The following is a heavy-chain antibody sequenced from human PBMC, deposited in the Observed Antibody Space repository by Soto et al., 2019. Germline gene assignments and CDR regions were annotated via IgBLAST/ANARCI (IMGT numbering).Heavy chain of an antibody. D-gene: IGHD5-12*01. Sequence: QVQLVQSGAEVKKPGSSVKVSCKASGGTFGSYAISWVRQAPRQGLEWMGGIIPIFGTANYAQKFQGRVTITADESTSTAYMELSSLRSEDTAVYYCARVRIVATTSGYFDYWGQGTLVTVSS. CDR1: GGTFGSYA. J-gene: IGHJ4*02. V-gene: IGHV1-69*01. CDR2: IIPIFGTA. CDR3: ARVRIVATTSGYFDY.